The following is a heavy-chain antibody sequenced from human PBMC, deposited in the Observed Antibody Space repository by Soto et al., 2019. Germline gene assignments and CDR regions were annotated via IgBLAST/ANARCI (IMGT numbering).Heavy chain of an antibody. J-gene: IGHJ4*02. V-gene: IGHV4-59*12. Sequence: LETLSLTCTVSGGSISSYYSSWIRQPPGKGLEWIGYIYHSGSTNYNPSLKSRVIISVDTSKNQFSVNLTSVTAADTAVYYCAREYTYGSNFFDCWGQGALVTVSS. CDR3: AREYTYGSNFFDC. CDR1: GGSISSYY. D-gene: IGHD5-18*01. CDR2: IYHSGST.